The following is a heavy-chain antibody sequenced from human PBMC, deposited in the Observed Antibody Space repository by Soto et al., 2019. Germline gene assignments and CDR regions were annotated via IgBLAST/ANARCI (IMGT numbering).Heavy chain of an antibody. V-gene: IGHV1-69*06. CDR3: ARRRIQLGFDP. D-gene: IGHD5-18*01. Sequence: GASVKVSCKASGGTFSSYAVSWVRQAPGQGLEWMGGIIPIFGTANYAQKFQGRVTITADKSTSTAYMELSSLRSEDTAVYYCARRRIQLGFDPWGQGTLVTVSS. CDR1: GGTFSSYA. J-gene: IGHJ5*02. CDR2: IIPIFGTA.